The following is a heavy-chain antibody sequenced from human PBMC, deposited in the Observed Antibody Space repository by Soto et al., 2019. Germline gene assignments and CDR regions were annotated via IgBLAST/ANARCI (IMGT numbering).Heavy chain of an antibody. CDR1: GYTFTSYW. CDR2: IYPSNSET. V-gene: IGHV5-51*01. D-gene: IGHD3-22*01. Sequence: PGESLKVSCKASGYTFTSYWIGWVRQMPGKGLEWMGIIYPSNSETRFSPSFQGQVTLSADKSIFTAYLQWSSLKASDTAIYYCARQAYHYDTYSFGYWGQGTLVTVSS. CDR3: ARQAYHYDTYSFGY. J-gene: IGHJ4*02.